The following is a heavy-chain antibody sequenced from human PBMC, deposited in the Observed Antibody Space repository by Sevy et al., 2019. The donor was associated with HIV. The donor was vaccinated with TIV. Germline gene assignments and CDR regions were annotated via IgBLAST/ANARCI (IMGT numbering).Heavy chain of an antibody. Sequence: GGSLRLSCTASGFTFTEFVMSWVRQSPGKGLEWVSTINSGGGSTYYADSVKGRFTISRDNSQNTLDLQMNSLRAEDTAVYYCAKDVVGGYYDSSGYSDHWGQGTLVTVSS. CDR2: INSGGGST. CDR3: AKDVVGGYYDSSGYSDH. V-gene: IGHV3-23*01. CDR1: GFTFTEFV. J-gene: IGHJ4*02. D-gene: IGHD3-22*01.